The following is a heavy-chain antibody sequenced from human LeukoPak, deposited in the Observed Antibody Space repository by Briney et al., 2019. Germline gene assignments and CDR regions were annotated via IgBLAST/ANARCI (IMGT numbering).Heavy chain of an antibody. J-gene: IGHJ5*02. CDR2: IYTSGST. V-gene: IGHV4-4*09. D-gene: IGHD2-21*02. Sequence: PSGTLSLTCTVSGGSISSYYWSWIRQPPGKGLEWIGYIYTSGSTNYNPSLKSRVTISVDTSKNQFSLKLSSVTAADTAVYYCARLTGCGGDCYAGHWFDPWGQGTLVTVSS. CDR1: GGSISSYY. CDR3: ARLTGCGGDCYAGHWFDP.